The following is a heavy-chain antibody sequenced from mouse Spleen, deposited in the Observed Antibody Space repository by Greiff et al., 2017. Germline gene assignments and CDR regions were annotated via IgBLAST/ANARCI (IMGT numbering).Heavy chain of an antibody. CDR2: INPGSGGT. Sequence: VQLQQSGAELVRPGTSVKVSCKASGYAFTNYLIEWVKQRPGQGLEWIGVINPGSGGTNYNEKFKGKATLTADKSSSTAYMQLSSLTSEDSAVYFCARGNYDGYWYFDVWGTGTTVTVSS. J-gene: IGHJ1*03. V-gene: IGHV1-54*01. CDR3: ARGNYDGYWYFDV. CDR1: GYAFTNYL. D-gene: IGHD2-4*01.